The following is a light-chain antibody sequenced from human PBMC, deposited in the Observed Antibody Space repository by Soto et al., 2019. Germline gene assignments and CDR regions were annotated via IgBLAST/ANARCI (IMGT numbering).Light chain of an antibody. Sequence: VLTQSPDTLSLSPGERATLSCRATESVGSNLAWFQQKPGQTPRLLIYDASTRVTGIPARFRGSGYGRDFTLTISSLEPEDFAVYYCQQRSVWPPLTFGGGTKVEIK. CDR1: ESVGSN. CDR3: QQRSVWPPLT. J-gene: IGKJ4*01. V-gene: IGKV3-11*02. CDR2: DAS.